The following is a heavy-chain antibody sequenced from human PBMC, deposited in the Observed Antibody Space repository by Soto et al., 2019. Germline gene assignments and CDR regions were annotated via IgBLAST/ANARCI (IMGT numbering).Heavy chain of an antibody. CDR2: IWDDGRRK. Sequence: PWVSLRLSWAASGFTFSLYGMHWVRQAPGKGLEWVAAIWDDGRRKDYADSVKDRLFISRDNSKNTLYLQLDSLRPEDTAVYYCATWQGSLNFHYRGKGTLVTVSS. CDR1: GFTFSLYG. V-gene: IGHV3-33*01. J-gene: IGHJ4*02. CDR3: ATWQGSLNFHY.